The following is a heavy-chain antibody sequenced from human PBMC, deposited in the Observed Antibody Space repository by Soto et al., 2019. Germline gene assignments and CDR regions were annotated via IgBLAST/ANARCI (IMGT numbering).Heavy chain of an antibody. CDR2: ISGSGGRT. Sequence: GWSLRLSCVASGFPFSSYAMSWVRQTPGKGLEWVSGISGSGGRTYYADSVKGRFTISRDNSNNTLSLQMHILRVEDSAVYFCAKGGYYSLFDIWRQGTLVTVSS. CDR3: AKGGYYSLFDI. D-gene: IGHD3-16*01. J-gene: IGHJ3*02. CDR1: GFPFSSYA. V-gene: IGHV3-23*01.